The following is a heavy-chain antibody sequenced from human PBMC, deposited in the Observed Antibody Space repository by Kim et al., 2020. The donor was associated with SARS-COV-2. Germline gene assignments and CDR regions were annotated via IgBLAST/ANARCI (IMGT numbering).Heavy chain of an antibody. CDR1: GYTFTSYD. CDR2: MNPNSGNT. V-gene: IGHV1-8*01. D-gene: IGHD3-16*01. CDR3: ARGSGPFEDFDY. J-gene: IGHJ4*02. Sequence: ASVKVSCKASGYTFTSYDINWVRQATGQGLEWMGWMNPNSGNTGYAQKFQGRVTMTRNTSISTAYMELSSLRSEDTAVYYCARGSGPFEDFDYWGQGTLATVSS.